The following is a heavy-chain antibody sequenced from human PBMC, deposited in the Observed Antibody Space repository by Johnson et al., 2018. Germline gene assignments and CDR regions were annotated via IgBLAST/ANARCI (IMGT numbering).Heavy chain of an antibody. CDR1: GFTFDDYA. J-gene: IGHJ3*02. CDR3: ARVGERMIVVVHDAFDI. D-gene: IGHD3-22*01. V-gene: IGHV3-23*04. Sequence: VQLVQSGGGLVQPGRSLRLSCAASGFTFDDYAMHWVRQAPGKGLEWVSGISGSGGSTYYADSVKGRFTTSRDNSKNTLYLQMNSLRAADTAVYYCARVGERMIVVVHDAFDIWGQGTMVTVSS. CDR2: ISGSGGST.